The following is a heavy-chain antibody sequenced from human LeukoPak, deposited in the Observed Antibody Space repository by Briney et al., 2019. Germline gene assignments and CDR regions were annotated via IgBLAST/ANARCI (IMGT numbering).Heavy chain of an antibody. J-gene: IGHJ4*02. V-gene: IGHV3-23*05. CDR1: GFTFSAYA. CDR3: AKPPEVGATVAYFDY. CDR2: IGSDNKP. Sequence: GGSLRLSCEASGFTFSAYAMTWVRQAPGKGLEWVSSIGSDNKPHYSESVKGRFTISRDNSKNTLYLQMSSLRAEDTAVYYCAKPPEVGATVAYFDYWGQGTLVTVSS. D-gene: IGHD1-26*01.